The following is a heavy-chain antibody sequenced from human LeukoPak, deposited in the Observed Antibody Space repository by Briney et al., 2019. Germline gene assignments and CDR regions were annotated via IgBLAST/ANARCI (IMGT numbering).Heavy chain of an antibody. D-gene: IGHD3-10*01. Sequence: GGSLRLSCAAYGFPFSNYAMHWVRQAPGKGLEWVALTSYDETTKYYADSVKGRFTISRDNSKNTLSLQMNNLRPEDTAVYHCVRSSGSYSGVNWFDPWGQGTLVTVSS. CDR2: TSYDETTK. J-gene: IGHJ5*02. V-gene: IGHV3-30*04. CDR3: VRSSGSYSGVNWFDP. CDR1: GFPFSNYA.